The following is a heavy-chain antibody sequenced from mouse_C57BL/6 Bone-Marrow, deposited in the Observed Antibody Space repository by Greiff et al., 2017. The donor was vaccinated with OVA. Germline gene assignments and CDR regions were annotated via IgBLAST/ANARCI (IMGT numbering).Heavy chain of an antibody. CDR3: ARMGGDYEDYAMDY. Sequence: VQGVESGPGLVQPSQSLSITCTVSGFSLTSYGVHWVRQSPGKGLEWLGVIWSGGSTDYNAAFISRLSISKDNSKSQVFVKMNSLQADDTAIYYCARMGGDYEDYAMDYWGQGTSVTVSS. CDR1: GFSLTSYG. CDR2: IWSGGST. V-gene: IGHV2-2*01. J-gene: IGHJ4*01. D-gene: IGHD2-4*01.